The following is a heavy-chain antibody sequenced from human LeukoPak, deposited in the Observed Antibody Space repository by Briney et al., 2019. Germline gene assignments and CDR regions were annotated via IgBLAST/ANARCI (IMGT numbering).Heavy chain of an antibody. V-gene: IGHV3-9*01. D-gene: IGHD6-13*01. CDR3: AKDRGIAAAGTMTFDY. Sequence: GRSLRLSCAASGFTFDDYAMHWVRQAPGKGLEWVSGISWNSGSIGYADSVKGRFTISRDNAKNSLYLQMNSLRAEDTALYYCAKDRGIAAAGTMTFDYWGQGTLVTVSS. J-gene: IGHJ4*02. CDR1: GFTFDDYA. CDR2: ISWNSGSI.